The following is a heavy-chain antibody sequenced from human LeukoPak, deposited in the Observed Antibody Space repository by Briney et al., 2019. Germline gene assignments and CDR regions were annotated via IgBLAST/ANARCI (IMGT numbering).Heavy chain of an antibody. CDR1: GGSFSTCCSY. J-gene: IGHJ4*02. Sequence: PSETLSLTCTVSGGSFSTCCSYWGWIRQPPGKGLEWIGTIYYSGSTYYNPSLKSRVTMSVDRSQNHFSLKLSSVTAADTAVYYCASLSMIVVVWWGQGTLVTVSS. CDR3: ASLSMIVVVW. CDR2: IYYSGST. V-gene: IGHV4-39*02. D-gene: IGHD3-22*01.